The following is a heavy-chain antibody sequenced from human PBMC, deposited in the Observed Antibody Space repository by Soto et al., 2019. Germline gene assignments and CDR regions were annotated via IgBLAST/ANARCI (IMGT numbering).Heavy chain of an antibody. J-gene: IGHJ6*02. Sequence: GASVKVSCKASGGTFSSYAISWVRQAPGQGLEWMGGIIPIFGTANYAQKFQGRVTITADESTTTAYMELSSLRSEDTAVYYCDRSPPTREVAGTDDYYGMDVWGQGTTVTVSS. CDR1: GGTFSSYA. CDR2: IIPIFGTA. CDR3: DRSPPTREVAGTDDYYGMDV. V-gene: IGHV1-69*13. D-gene: IGHD6-19*01.